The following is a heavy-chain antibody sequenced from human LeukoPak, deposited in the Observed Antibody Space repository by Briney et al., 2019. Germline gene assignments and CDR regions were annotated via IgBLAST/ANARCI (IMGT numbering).Heavy chain of an antibody. CDR2: IYYSGST. D-gene: IGHD2-15*01. Sequence: SETLSLTCTVSGGSIRTYYWSWIRQPPGEGLEWIGSIYYSGSTNYNPSLKGRVTISLGTSKNQFSLKVSSVTAADTAVYYCARALTPGYCSGGACSYFDYWGQGTLVTVSS. CDR3: ARALTPGYCSGGACSYFDY. J-gene: IGHJ4*02. V-gene: IGHV4-59*01. CDR1: GGSIRTYY.